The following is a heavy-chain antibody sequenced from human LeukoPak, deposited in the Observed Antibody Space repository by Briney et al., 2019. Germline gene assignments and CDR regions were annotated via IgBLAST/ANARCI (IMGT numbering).Heavy chain of an antibody. CDR1: GGSMSSYY. CDR2: IHNSGST. CDR3: AKVSTSGWYFDY. D-gene: IGHD6-19*01. V-gene: IGHV4-59*01. J-gene: IGHJ4*02. Sequence: SETLSLTCTVSGGSMSSYYWSWIRQPPGKGLEWMGYIHNSGSTKYNPSLKSRVTISVDTSKNQFSLKLSSVTAADTAVYYCAKVSTSGWYFDYWGQGTLVTVSS.